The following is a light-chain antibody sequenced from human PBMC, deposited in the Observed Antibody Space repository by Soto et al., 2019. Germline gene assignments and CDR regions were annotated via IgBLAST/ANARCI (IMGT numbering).Light chain of an antibody. CDR2: AAS. Sequence: DIQITQSPSSLSASVRHTVTITCRAIQSIKSYLNWFQQKPGKPPKLXIYAASSLQAGGPSRFSGSGSGTDFTLTISSLQPEDFATYYCQQSYSTPGTFGQGTKVDIK. CDR3: QQSYSTPGT. CDR1: QSIKSY. V-gene: IGKV1-39*01. J-gene: IGKJ1*01.